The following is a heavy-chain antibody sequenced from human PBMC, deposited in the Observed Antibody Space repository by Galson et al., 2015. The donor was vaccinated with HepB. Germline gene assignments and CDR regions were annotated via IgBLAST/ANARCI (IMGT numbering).Heavy chain of an antibody. CDR3: ASGYSYGSHYYGMDV. CDR2: ISSSSSYI. V-gene: IGHV3-21*01. CDR1: GFTFSSYS. J-gene: IGHJ6*02. Sequence: SLRLSCAASGFTFSSYSMNWVRQAPGKGLEWVSSISSSSSYIYYADSVKGRFTISRDNAKNSLYLQMNSLRAEDTAVYYCASGYSYGSHYYGMDVWGQGTTVTVSS. D-gene: IGHD5-18*01.